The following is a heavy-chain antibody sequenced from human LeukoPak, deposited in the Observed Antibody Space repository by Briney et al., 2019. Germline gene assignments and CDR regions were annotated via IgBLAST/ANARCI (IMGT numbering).Heavy chain of an antibody. CDR2: LKQDGSEI. J-gene: IGHJ4*02. CDR1: DFTFSNYW. CDR3: AKASHYYYDSSGYNDY. Sequence: TGGSLRLSCVASDFTFSNYWMSWVRQAPGKGLEWVGNLKQDGSEIYYLDSVKGRFTISRDNTKNSLYLQMNSLRAEDTAVYYCAKASHYYYDSSGYNDYWGQGTLVTVSS. V-gene: IGHV3-7*03. D-gene: IGHD3-22*01.